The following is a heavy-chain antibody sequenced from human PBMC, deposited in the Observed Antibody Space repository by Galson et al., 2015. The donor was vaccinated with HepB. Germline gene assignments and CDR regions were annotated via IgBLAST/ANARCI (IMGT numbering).Heavy chain of an antibody. Sequence: SVKVSCKASGYTFTSYAVHWVRQAPGRRLEWMGWINAGNGNTKYSQKFQGRVTITRDTSASTAYMELSSLRSEDTAVYYCARVGIVGAFDYWGQGTLVTVSS. CDR2: INAGNGNT. V-gene: IGHV1-3*01. J-gene: IGHJ4*02. D-gene: IGHD1-26*01. CDR3: ARVGIVGAFDY. CDR1: GYTFTSYA.